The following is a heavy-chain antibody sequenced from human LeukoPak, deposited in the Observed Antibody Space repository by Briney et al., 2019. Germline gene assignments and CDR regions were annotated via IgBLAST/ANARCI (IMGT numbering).Heavy chain of an antibody. CDR3: ARLSSYYDILTGYYNHWYFDL. V-gene: IGHV4-4*07. J-gene: IGHJ2*01. D-gene: IGHD3-9*01. CDR1: GGSISSYY. Sequence: SETLSLTRTVSGGSISSYYWSWIRQPAGKGLEWIGRIYTSGSTNYNPSLKSRVTMSVDTSKNQFSLKLSSVTAADTAVYYCARLSSYYDILTGYYNHWYFDLWGRGTLVTVSS. CDR2: IYTSGST.